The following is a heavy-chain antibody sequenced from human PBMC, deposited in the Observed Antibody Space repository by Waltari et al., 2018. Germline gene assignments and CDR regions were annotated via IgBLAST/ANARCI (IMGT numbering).Heavy chain of an antibody. CDR2: IKGDESVK. CDR1: GFIFKNYW. CDR3: ARSVVPIPGES. J-gene: IGHJ4*02. D-gene: IGHD2-21*01. Sequence: EVQLVESGGGLVQPGGSLRLSCAASGFIFKNYWMSWVRQAPGERPEWRANIKGDESVKGYGGSVRGRFTISRDNARSLVHLEMNSLRAEDTAVYHCARSVVPIPGESWGQGTLVVVSS. V-gene: IGHV3-7*03.